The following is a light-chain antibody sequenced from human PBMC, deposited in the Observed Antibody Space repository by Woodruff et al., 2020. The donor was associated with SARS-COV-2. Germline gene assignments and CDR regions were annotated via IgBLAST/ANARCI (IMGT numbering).Light chain of an antibody. Sequence: RASQSISSWLAWYQQKPGKAPKLLIYKASSLESGVPSRFSGSGSGTDFTLTISSLQPEDFATYYCQQSYSTPVTFGGGTKVEIK. CDR2: KAS. J-gene: IGKJ4*01. V-gene: IGKV1-5*03. CDR3: QQSYSTPVT. CDR1: QSISSW.